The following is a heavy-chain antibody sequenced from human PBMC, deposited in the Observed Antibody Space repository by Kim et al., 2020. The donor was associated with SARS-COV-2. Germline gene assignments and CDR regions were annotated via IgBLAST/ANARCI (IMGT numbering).Heavy chain of an antibody. Sequence: ASVKVSCKASGYTFTSYAMNWVRQAPGQGLEWMGWINTNTGNPTYAQGFTGRFVFSLDTSVSTAYLQISSLKAENTAVYYCARDYPNYYDSSGYYNWGQGTLVTVAS. V-gene: IGHV7-4-1*02. CDR1: GYTFTSYA. J-gene: IGHJ4*02. CDR3: ARDYPNYYDSSGYYN. D-gene: IGHD3-22*01. CDR2: INTNTGNP.